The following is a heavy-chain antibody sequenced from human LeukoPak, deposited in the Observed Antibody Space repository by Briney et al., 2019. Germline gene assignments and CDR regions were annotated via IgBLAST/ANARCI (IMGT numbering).Heavy chain of an antibody. V-gene: IGHV3-23*01. D-gene: IGHD3-22*01. CDR1: GFTVSSNY. CDR3: AKIWADSSGYPIDY. Sequence: GGSLRLSCAASGFTVSSNYMSWVRQAPGKGLEWVSAISGSGGSTYYADSVKGRFTISRDNSRNTLYLQMNSLRAEDTAVYYCAKIWADSSGYPIDYWGQGTLVTVSS. CDR2: ISGSGGST. J-gene: IGHJ4*02.